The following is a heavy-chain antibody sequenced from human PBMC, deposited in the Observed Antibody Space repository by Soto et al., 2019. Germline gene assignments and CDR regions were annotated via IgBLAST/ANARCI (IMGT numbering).Heavy chain of an antibody. CDR3: AKECLPDSSGHLNDY. J-gene: IGHJ4*02. V-gene: IGHV3-23*01. CDR1: GFTFSSYA. CDR2: ISGSGGST. D-gene: IGHD3-22*01. Sequence: EVQLLESGGGLVQPGGSLRLSCAASGFTFSSYAMSWVRQGPGKGLEWVSTISGSGGSTYYADSVKGRFTISRDNSKNTLYLQMNSLRAEDTAVYYCAKECLPDSSGHLNDYWGQGTLVTVSS.